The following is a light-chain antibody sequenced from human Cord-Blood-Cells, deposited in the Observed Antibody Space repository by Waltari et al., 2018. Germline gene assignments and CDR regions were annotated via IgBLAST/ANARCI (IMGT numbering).Light chain of an antibody. CDR3: QQSYSTPYS. J-gene: IGKJ2*03. V-gene: IGKV1-39*01. CDR1: QSICSY. Sequence: DIQMTQSPSSLSASVGDRVTITCRASQSICSYLNWYQQKPGKAPKLLIYAASSLQSGVPSRFSGSGSGTDFTLTISSLQPEDVATYYCQQSYSTPYSFGQGTKLEIK. CDR2: AAS.